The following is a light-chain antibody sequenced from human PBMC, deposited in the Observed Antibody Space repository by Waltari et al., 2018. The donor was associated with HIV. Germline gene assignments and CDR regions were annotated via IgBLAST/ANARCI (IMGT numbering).Light chain of an antibody. CDR1: QSICSY. CDR3: QQNYSTPPVT. V-gene: IGKV1-39*01. J-gene: IGKJ3*01. CDR2: AAS. Sequence: DIQMTQSPSSLSASVGGRVTITCRASQSICSYLNWYQQKPGKAPKLLIYAASSLQTGVPSRFSGSGTGTEFTLTISSLQPEDFAIYYCQQNYSTPPVTFGPGTKVDIK.